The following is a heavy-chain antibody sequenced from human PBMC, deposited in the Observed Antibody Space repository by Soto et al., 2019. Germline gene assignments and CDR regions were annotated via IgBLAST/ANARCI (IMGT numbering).Heavy chain of an antibody. V-gene: IGHV4-30-2*01. D-gene: IGHD3-3*01. Sequence: SETLSLTCTVSGGSINSDSYSWSWVRQPPGKGLEWIRYIYHSGSTYYNPSLKSRVTISLDRSRNQFSLKLSPVSAADTAVYYCARDTISHGMDVWGQGTTVTVSS. CDR3: ARDTISHGMDV. CDR2: IYHSGST. CDR1: GGSINSDSYS. J-gene: IGHJ6*02.